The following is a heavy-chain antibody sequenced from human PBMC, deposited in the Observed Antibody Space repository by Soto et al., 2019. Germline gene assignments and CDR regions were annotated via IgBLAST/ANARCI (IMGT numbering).Heavy chain of an antibody. CDR2: ISYDGSNK. Sequence: GGSLRLSCAASGFTFSSYGMHWVRQAPGKGLEWVAVISYDGSNKYYADSVKDRFTISRDNSKNTLYLQMNSLRAEDTAVYYCAKGIVATMSFDYWGQGTLVTVSS. J-gene: IGHJ4*02. CDR3: AKGIVATMSFDY. CDR1: GFTFSSYG. D-gene: IGHD5-12*01. V-gene: IGHV3-30*18.